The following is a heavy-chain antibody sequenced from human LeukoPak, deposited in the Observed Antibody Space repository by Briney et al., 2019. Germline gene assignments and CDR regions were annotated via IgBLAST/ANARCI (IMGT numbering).Heavy chain of an antibody. V-gene: IGHV3-23*01. J-gene: IGHJ4*02. CDR2: ISGGGTTT. Sequence: GGSLRLSCAASGFSFSTYAMSWVRQAPGKGLEWVSTISGGGTTTDYADSVKGRFTISRDNSKNTVYLQMNSLRAEDTAVYYCAKMSGNSVLFSFDYWGQGTLVTASS. D-gene: IGHD4-23*01. CDR1: GFSFSTYA. CDR3: AKMSGNSVLFSFDY.